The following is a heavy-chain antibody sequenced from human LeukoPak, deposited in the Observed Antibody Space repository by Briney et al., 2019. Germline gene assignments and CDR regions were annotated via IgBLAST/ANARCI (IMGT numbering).Heavy chain of an antibody. CDR1: GYTFTGYY. CDR2: INPNSGGT. D-gene: IGHD2-2*03. CDR3: AREPADGHCSSTSCYAWFDP. Sequence: GASVKVSCKASGYTFTGYYMHWVRQAPGQGLEWMGWINPNSGGTNYAQKFQGRVTMTRDTSISTAYMELSRLRSDDTAVYYCAREPADGHCSSTSCYAWFDPWGQGTLVTVSS. J-gene: IGHJ5*02. V-gene: IGHV1-2*02.